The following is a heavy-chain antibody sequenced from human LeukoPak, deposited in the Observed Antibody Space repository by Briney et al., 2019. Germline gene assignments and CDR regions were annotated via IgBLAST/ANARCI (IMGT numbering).Heavy chain of an antibody. Sequence: GGSLRLSCAASGFDFANYAMSWVSQAPGKGLEWVSAINYDGSATYYADSVRGRFTISRDNSKSTLFLQMTSLRAADTAVYYCARDASLWFGESWGYWGQGSLVAVSS. V-gene: IGHV3-23*05. CDR3: ARDASLWFGESWGY. J-gene: IGHJ4*02. D-gene: IGHD3-10*01. CDR2: INYDGSAT. CDR1: GFDFANYA.